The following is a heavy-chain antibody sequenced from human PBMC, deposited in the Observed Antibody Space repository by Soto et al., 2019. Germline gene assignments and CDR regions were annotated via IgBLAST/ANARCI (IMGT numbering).Heavy chain of an antibody. CDR3: AVGIRSLAEAGCQLAH. CDR1: GYSFPNYW. CDR2: IYPGDSDT. D-gene: IGHD6-19*01. J-gene: IGHJ4*02. V-gene: IGHV5-51*01. Sequence: GESLKISCMGSGYSFPNYWIAWVRQMPGKGLEWMGIIYPGDSDTRYGPSFEGQVTISADKSSSTAYLQWSSLKASDTAMYYCAVGIRSLAEAGCQLAHWCQGTPVTVSS.